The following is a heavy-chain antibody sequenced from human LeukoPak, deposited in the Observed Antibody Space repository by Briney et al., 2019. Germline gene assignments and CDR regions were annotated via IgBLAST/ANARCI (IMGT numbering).Heavy chain of an antibody. CDR3: ARGLGYCSSTSCYAYPFDY. V-gene: IGHV1-8*01. CDR1: GYTFTSYD. J-gene: IGHJ4*02. Sequence: ASVKVSCKASGYTFTSYDINWVRQATGQGLEWMGWMNPNSGDTGCAQKFQGRVTMTRNTSISTAYMELSSLRSEDTAVYYCARGLGYCSSTSCYAYPFDYWGQGTLVTVSS. D-gene: IGHD2-2*01. CDR2: MNPNSGDT.